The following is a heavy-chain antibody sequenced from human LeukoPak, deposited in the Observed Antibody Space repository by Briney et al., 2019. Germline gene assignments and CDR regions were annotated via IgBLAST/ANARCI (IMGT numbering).Heavy chain of an antibody. D-gene: IGHD3-22*01. Sequence: GGSLRLSCAASGFTFDDYAMHWVRQAPGKGLEWVSGISWNSGSIGYADSVKGRFTIPRDNAKNSLYLQMNSLRAEDTAVYYCASVRGYYSFDYWGQGTLVTVSS. CDR3: ASVRGYYSFDY. J-gene: IGHJ4*02. CDR1: GFTFDDYA. CDR2: ISWNSGSI. V-gene: IGHV3-9*01.